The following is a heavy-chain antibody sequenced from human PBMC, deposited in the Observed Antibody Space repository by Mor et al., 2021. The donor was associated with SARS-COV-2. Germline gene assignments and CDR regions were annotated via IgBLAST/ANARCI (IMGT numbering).Heavy chain of an antibody. D-gene: IGHD2-2*02. V-gene: IGHV3-74*01. J-gene: IGHJ6*02. CDR2: INSDGSST. CDR3: ARALGYCSSTSCYTGGWGYYYGMDV. Sequence: LVWVSRINSDGSSTSYADSVKGRFTISRDNAKNTLYLQMNSLRAEDTAVYYCARALGYCSSTSCYTGGWGYYYGMDVWGQGT.